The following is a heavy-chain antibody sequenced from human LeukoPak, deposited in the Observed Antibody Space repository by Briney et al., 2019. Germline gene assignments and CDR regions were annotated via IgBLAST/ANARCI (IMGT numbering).Heavy chain of an antibody. Sequence: ASVKVSCKASGYTFTTYAINWVRQAPGQGLEWMGWISAYNGNTNYAQKLQGRVTMTTDTSTSTAYMELRSLRSDDTAVYYCARVGEGMTTGLYWGQGTLVTVSS. CDR1: GYTFTTYA. CDR2: ISAYNGNT. D-gene: IGHD4-17*01. J-gene: IGHJ4*02. V-gene: IGHV1-18*01. CDR3: ARVGEGMTTGLY.